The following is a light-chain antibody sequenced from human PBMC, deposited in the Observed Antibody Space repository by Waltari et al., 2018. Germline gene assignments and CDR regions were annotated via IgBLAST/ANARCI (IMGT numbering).Light chain of an antibody. J-gene: IGKJ1*01. CDR1: QSVVYSSNSQNY. Sequence: DIVMTQSPDSLAVSLGERVTINGKSSQSVVYSSNSQNYLAWYQQKPGQPPKLLIYWASARESGVPDRFSGSESGTDFTLTISSLQAEDVAVYYCQQYYDIPWTFGQGTKVEIK. V-gene: IGKV4-1*01. CDR2: WAS. CDR3: QQYYDIPWT.